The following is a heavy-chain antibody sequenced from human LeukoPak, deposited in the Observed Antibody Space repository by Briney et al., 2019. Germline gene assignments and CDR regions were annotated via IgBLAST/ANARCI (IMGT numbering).Heavy chain of an antibody. Sequence: SETLSLTCTVPGGSISSSSYYWGWIRQPPGKGLEWLGSIYYSGSTYYNPSLKSRVTISVDTSKNQFSLKLSSVTAADTAVYYCARWTVVVPAVEAYMDVWGKGTTVTVSS. V-gene: IGHV4-39*07. CDR1: GGSISSSSYY. CDR2: IYYSGST. D-gene: IGHD2-2*01. J-gene: IGHJ6*03. CDR3: ARWTVVVPAVEAYMDV.